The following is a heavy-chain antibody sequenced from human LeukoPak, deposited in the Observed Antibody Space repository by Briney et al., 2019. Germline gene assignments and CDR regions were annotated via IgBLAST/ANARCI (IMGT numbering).Heavy chain of an antibody. CDR3: ARIAPSKTYYYDSTSAFDI. CDR1: GGSISSGDYY. J-gene: IGHJ3*02. V-gene: IGHV4-61*08. D-gene: IGHD3-22*01. Sequence: SETLSLTCTVSGGSISSGDYYWSWIRQPPGKGLEWIGYIYYSGSTNYNPSLKSRVTISVDTSKNQFSLKLSSVTAADTAVYYCARIAPSKTYYYDSTSAFDIWGQGTMVTVSS. CDR2: IYYSGST.